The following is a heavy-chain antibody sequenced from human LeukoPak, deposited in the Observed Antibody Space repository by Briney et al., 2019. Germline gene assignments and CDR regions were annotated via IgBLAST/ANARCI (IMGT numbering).Heavy chain of an antibody. J-gene: IGHJ6*02. CDR1: GGSFSGYY. CDR3: ARVNVVGNYYYYGMDV. CDR2: INHSGST. D-gene: IGHD1-26*01. Sequence: SETLSLTCAVYGGSFSGYYWSWIRQPPGKGLEWIGEINHSGSTNYNPSLKSRVTISVDTSKNQFSLKLSSVTAADTAVYYCARVNVVGNYYYYGMDVWGQGTTVTVSS. V-gene: IGHV4-34*01.